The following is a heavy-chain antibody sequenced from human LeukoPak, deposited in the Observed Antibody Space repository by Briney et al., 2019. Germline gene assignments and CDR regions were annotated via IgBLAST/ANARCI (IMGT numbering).Heavy chain of an antibody. CDR3: ARDPSSSWYHSLFDY. V-gene: IGHV3-11*04. CDR1: GFTFSDYY. Sequence: GGSLRLSCAASGFTFSDYYMSWIRQAPGKGLEWVSYISSSGSTIYYADSVKGRFTISRDNAKNSLYLQMNSLRAEDTAVYYCARDPSSSWYHSLFDYWGQGTLVTVSS. CDR2: ISSSGSTI. J-gene: IGHJ4*02. D-gene: IGHD6-13*01.